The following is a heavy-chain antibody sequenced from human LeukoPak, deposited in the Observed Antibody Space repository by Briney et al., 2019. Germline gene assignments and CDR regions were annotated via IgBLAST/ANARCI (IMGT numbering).Heavy chain of an antibody. CDR2: IKPDGSEK. J-gene: IGHJ3*02. Sequence: PGGSLRLSCAASGFTFSNYWMTWVRQAPGKGLEWVANIKPDGSEKNYVDSVKGRFTISRDNAKNSLYLQMSSLRAEDTAVYYCAGPPQASSFDIWGQGTMVTVSS. CDR3: AGPPQASSFDI. V-gene: IGHV3-7*01. D-gene: IGHD3-10*01. CDR1: GFTFSNYW.